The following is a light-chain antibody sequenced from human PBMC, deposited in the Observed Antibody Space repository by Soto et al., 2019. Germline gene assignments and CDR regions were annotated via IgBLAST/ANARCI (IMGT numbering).Light chain of an antibody. J-gene: IGLJ3*02. CDR3: VLYMGSGSWV. V-gene: IGLV8-61*01. CDR1: SGSVSTSYY. CDR2: STN. Sequence: QAVVTQEPSFSVSPGRTATLTCGLSSGSVSTSYYPSWYQQTPGQAPRTLIYSTNTRSSGVPDRFSGSILGNKAALTITGAKADDESDYYCVLYMGSGSWVFGGGTKLTVL.